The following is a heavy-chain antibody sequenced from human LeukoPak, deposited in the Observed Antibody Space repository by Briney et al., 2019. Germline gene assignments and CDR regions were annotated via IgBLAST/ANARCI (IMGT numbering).Heavy chain of an antibody. CDR1: GGSISSYY. J-gene: IGHJ3*02. V-gene: IGHV4-59*01. D-gene: IGHD6-6*01. Sequence: SETLSLTCTVSGGSISSYYWSWIRQPPGKGLEWIGYIYYSGSTNYNPSLKSRGTISVDTSKHQFSLKLSSVTAADTAVYYCARGLMLSSSRSGAFDIWGQGTMVTVSS. CDR2: IYYSGST. CDR3: ARGLMLSSSRSGAFDI.